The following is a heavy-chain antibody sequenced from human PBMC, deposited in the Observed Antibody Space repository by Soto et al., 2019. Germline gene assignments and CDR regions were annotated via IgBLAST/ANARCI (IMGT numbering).Heavy chain of an antibody. J-gene: IGHJ6*03. Sequence: PGGSLRLSCAASGFTVNDNFMSWVRQAPGKGLEWVSVMYAGGSTYYADSVQGRFTISRDTSKNIGYLQMSSLRAEDTAVYYCARVLLDSYYYYMDVWGKGTTVTVSS. V-gene: IGHV3-66*01. CDR3: ARVLLDSYYYYMDV. CDR1: GFTVNDNF. CDR2: MYAGGST. D-gene: IGHD3-3*01.